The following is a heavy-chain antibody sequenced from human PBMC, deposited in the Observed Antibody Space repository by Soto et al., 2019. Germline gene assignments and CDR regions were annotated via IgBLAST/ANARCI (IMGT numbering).Heavy chain of an antibody. CDR1: GFTFSSYA. D-gene: IGHD3-22*01. V-gene: IGHV3-23*01. CDR3: ANGNYDRSGYYTATDS. CDR2: ISGGGDSI. Sequence: GVSLLLSCAASGFTFSSYAMTWVRQAPGKGLEWVSAISGGGDSIYYADSVKGRFTISKDNAKNSLYLKMNSLRPEDTAVYYCANGNYDRSGYYTATDSRGQRTRVTVSS. J-gene: IGHJ5*01.